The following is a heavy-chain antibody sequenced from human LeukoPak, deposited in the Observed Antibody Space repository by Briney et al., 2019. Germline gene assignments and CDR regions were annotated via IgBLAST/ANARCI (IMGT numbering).Heavy chain of an antibody. CDR1: GFIFDDYD. V-gene: IGHV3-20*04. CDR3: ARRAGAYSHPYDY. Sequence: GGSLRLSCAASGFIFDDYDMNWVRQAPGKGLEWVSHINWNGNTIGYGDSVKGRFTISRDNSKNTLYLQMNSLRAEDTAVYYCARRAGAYSHPYDYWGQGTLVTVSS. J-gene: IGHJ4*02. D-gene: IGHD4/OR15-4a*01. CDR2: INWNGNTI.